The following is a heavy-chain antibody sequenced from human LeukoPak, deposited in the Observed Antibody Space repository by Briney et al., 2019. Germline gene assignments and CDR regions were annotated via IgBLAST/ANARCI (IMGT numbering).Heavy chain of an antibody. CDR1: GFTFSSYS. V-gene: IGHV3-48*02. CDR3: ARLYGSHLDY. Sequence: SGGSLRLSCAASGFTFSSYSMNWVRQAPGKGLEWVSYISSSSSTIYYADPVKGRFTISRDNAKNSLYLQMNSLRDEDTAVYYCARLYGSHLDYWGQGTLVTFSS. D-gene: IGHD3-16*01. J-gene: IGHJ4*02. CDR2: ISSSSSTI.